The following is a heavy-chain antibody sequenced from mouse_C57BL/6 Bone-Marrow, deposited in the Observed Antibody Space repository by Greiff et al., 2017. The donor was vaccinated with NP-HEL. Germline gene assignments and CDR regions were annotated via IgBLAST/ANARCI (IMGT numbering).Heavy chain of an antibody. CDR3: ASEDYYVSSWYFDV. D-gene: IGHD1-1*01. CDR2: IDPSDSYT. CDR1: GYTFTSYW. J-gene: IGHJ1*03. V-gene: IGHV1-69*01. Sequence: VQLQQPGAELVMPGASVKLSCKASGYTFTSYWMHWVKQRPGQGLEWIGEIDPSDSYTNYNQKFKGKSTLTVDKSSSTAYMQLSSLTSEDSAVYYCASEDYYVSSWYFDVGGTGTTVTVSA.